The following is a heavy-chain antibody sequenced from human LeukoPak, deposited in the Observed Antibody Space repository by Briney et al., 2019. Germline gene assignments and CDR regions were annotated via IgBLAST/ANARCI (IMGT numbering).Heavy chain of an antibody. CDR2: IYTSGST. J-gene: IGHJ4*02. CDR1: GGSISSGSYY. D-gene: IGHD3-9*01. Sequence: SQTLSLTCTVSGGSISSGSYYWSWIRQPAGKGLEWIGRIYTSGSTNYNPSLKSRVTISVDTSKNQFSLKLSSVTAADTAVYYCFATPLRYFDWLLFSGFDYWGQGTLVTVSS. CDR3: FATPLRYFDWLLFSGFDY. V-gene: IGHV4-61*02.